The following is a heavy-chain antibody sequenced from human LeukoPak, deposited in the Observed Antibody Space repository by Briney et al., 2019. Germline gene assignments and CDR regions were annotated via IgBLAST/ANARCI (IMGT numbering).Heavy chain of an antibody. Sequence: GESLQISCQGSGYSFTSYWIGWVRQLPGKGLEWMGIIYPGDSDTRYSPSFQGQVTISADKSISTAYLQWSSLKASDTAMYYCARALGYCSGGSCYSYYYYGMDVWGQGTTVTVSS. CDR1: GYSFTSYW. J-gene: IGHJ6*02. CDR3: ARALGYCSGGSCYSYYYYGMDV. CDR2: IYPGDSDT. V-gene: IGHV5-51*01. D-gene: IGHD2-15*01.